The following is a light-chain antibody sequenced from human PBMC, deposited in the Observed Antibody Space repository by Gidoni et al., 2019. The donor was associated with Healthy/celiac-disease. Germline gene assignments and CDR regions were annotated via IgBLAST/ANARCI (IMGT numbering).Light chain of an antibody. Sequence: SYELTLPPPVSVSPGQTASITCSGDKLGDNYAFWYQQKPGQSPVLVIYQDSKRPSGIPERFSGSNSGNTATLTISGTQAMDEADYYGQAWDSSSVVFGGGTKLTVL. CDR2: QDS. V-gene: IGLV3-1*01. CDR3: QAWDSSSVV. CDR1: KLGDNY. J-gene: IGLJ2*01.